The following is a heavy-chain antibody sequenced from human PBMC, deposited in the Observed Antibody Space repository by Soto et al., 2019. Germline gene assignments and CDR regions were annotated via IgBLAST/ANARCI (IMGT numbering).Heavy chain of an antibody. CDR2: IYYSGST. Sequence: KLRKTLSLTCTVSGGSISSYYWSWIRQPPGKGLEWIGYIYYSGSTNYNPSLKSRVTISVDTSKNQFSLKLSSVTAADTAVYYCARYPPYYDFWSGSYKPYGMDVWGQGTTVTVSS. D-gene: IGHD3-3*01. CDR1: GGSISSYY. CDR3: ARYPPYYDFWSGSYKPYGMDV. J-gene: IGHJ6*02. V-gene: IGHV4-59*01.